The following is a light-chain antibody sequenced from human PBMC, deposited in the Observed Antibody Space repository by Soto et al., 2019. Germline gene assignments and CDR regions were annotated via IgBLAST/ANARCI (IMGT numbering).Light chain of an antibody. CDR3: QHYDHLPIT. CDR2: DAS. J-gene: IGKJ5*01. CDR1: QAITKY. V-gene: IGKV1-33*01. Sequence: DIQMTQSPSSLSASLGDRVTITCQASQAITKYLNWYQQKPGKAPKLLIFDASNLETGVPSRFSGSGSGTDFTLTISSLQPEDVATYYCQHYDHLPITFGQGTRLEIK.